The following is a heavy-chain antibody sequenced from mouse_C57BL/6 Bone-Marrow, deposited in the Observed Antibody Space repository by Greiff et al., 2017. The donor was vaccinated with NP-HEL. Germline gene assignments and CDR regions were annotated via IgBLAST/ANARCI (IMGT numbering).Heavy chain of an antibody. D-gene: IGHD1-1*01. CDR1: GYTFTSYG. J-gene: IGHJ4*01. Sequence: QVQLQQSGAELARPGASVKLSCKASGYTFTSYGISWVKQRTGQGLEWIGEIYPRSGNTYYNEKFKGKATLTADKSSSTAYMELSSLTSEDSAVYFCARGGFITTVVATFFYYAMDYWGQGTSVTVSS. V-gene: IGHV1-81*01. CDR3: ARGGFITTVVATFFYYAMDY. CDR2: IYPRSGNT.